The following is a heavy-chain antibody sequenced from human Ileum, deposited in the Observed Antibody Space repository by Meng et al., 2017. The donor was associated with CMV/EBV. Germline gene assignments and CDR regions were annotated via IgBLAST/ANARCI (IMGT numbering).Heavy chain of an antibody. D-gene: IGHD2-2*01. Sequence: FSSYPISWVRQAPGQGLEWMGRIIPILGIANYAQKFQGRVTITADKSTSTAYMELSSLRSEDTAVYYCARRCSSTSCYGFDYGMDVWGQGTTVTVSS. CDR2: IIPILGIA. V-gene: IGHV1-69*02. CDR1: FSSYP. CDR3: ARRCSSTSCYGFDYGMDV. J-gene: IGHJ6*02.